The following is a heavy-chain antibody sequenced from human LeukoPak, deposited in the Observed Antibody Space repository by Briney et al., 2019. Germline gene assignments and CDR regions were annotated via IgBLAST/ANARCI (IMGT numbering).Heavy chain of an antibody. D-gene: IGHD2-2*02. Sequence: SETLSLTCTVSGGSISSSSYYWGWIRQPPGKGLEWIGSIYYSGSTYYNPSLKSRVTIPVDTSKNQFSLRLSSVTAADTAVYYCAREVPAAILGAFDIWGQGTMVTVSS. CDR2: IYYSGST. CDR1: GGSISSSSYY. V-gene: IGHV4-39*07. J-gene: IGHJ3*02. CDR3: AREVPAAILGAFDI.